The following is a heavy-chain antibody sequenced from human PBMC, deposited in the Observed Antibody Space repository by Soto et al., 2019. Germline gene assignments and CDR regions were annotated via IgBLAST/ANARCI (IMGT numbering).Heavy chain of an antibody. V-gene: IGHV5-51*01. Sequence: PGESLKISCKASGYSFINYWIGWVRQMPGKGLEWMAIINPGNSETRYSPAFQGQVAISADKSTTTTYLQWDSLKASDTAMYYCARRDNNYVASWGQGALVTVSS. CDR3: ARRDNNYVAS. CDR2: INPGNSET. D-gene: IGHD2-15*01. J-gene: IGHJ4*02. CDR1: GYSFINYW.